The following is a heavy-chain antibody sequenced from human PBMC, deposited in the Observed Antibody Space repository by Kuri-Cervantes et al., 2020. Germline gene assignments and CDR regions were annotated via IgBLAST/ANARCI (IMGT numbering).Heavy chain of an antibody. J-gene: IGHJ5*02. CDR3: AKGSRRYNSRGWFDP. Sequence: GGSLRLSCAASGFTFSSYGMHWVRQAPGKGLEWVAVISYDGSNKYYADSVKGRFTISRDNSKNTLYLQMNSLRAEDTAVYYCAKGSRRYNSRGWFDPWGQGALVTVSS. CDR2: ISYDGSNK. CDR1: GFTFSSYG. V-gene: IGHV3-30*18. D-gene: IGHD1-20*01.